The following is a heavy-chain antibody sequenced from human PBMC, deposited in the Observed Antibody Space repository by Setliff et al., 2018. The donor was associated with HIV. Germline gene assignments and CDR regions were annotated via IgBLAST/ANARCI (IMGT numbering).Heavy chain of an antibody. CDR3: AKDAAALPAINYYYYYIDF. CDR1: GLRVSDAW. J-gene: IGHJ6*03. D-gene: IGHD5-18*01. CDR2: IKSETDGGTT. V-gene: IGHV3-15*01. Sequence: GGSLRLSCAVSGLRVSDAWLSWVRQAPGKGLEWLARIKSETDGGTTDYAAPVKGRFTVSRDDSKNTLYLQMNSLKTEDTAVYYCAKDAAALPAINYYYYYIDFWGKGTTVTVSS.